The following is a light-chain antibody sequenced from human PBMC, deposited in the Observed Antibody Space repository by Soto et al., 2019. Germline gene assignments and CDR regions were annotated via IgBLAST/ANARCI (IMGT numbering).Light chain of an antibody. CDR1: NSNIGSHT. V-gene: IGLV1-44*01. Sequence: QSVLTQPPSASGTPGQRVTISCSGSNSNIGSHTVNWYQQLPGTAPKLLIYTDNQRPSGVPDRFSDSKSGTSASLAISGLQSEDEADYYCAAWDDSLQSWVLGGGTKLTVL. CDR3: AAWDDSLQSWV. J-gene: IGLJ3*02. CDR2: TDN.